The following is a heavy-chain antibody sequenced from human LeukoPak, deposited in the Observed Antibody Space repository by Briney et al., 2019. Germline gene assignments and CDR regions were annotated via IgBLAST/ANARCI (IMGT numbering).Heavy chain of an antibody. Sequence: TGGSLRLSCAASGFTFSSYSMNWVRQAPGKGLEWVSYISSSSTIYYADSVKGRFTISRDNAKNTLYLQMNSLRDEDTAVYYCARDGDEYCGGDCFDAFDIWGQGTMVTVSS. CDR3: ARDGDEYCGGDCFDAFDI. D-gene: IGHD2-21*01. CDR1: GFTFSSYS. V-gene: IGHV3-48*02. J-gene: IGHJ3*02. CDR2: ISSSSTI.